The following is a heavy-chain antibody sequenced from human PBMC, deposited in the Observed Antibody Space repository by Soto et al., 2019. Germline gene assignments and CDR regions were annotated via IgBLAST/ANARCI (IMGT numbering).Heavy chain of an antibody. Sequence: ASVKVSCKASGYTFTSYDINWVRQATGQGLEWMGWMNPNSGNTGYAQKFQGRVTMTRNTSISTAYMELSSLRSEDTAVYYCASPRPMMTFGGVIANDDFDIWGQGTMVTVSS. D-gene: IGHD3-16*02. J-gene: IGHJ3*02. CDR1: GYTFTSYD. V-gene: IGHV1-8*01. CDR2: MNPNSGNT. CDR3: ASPRPMMTFGGVIANDDFDI.